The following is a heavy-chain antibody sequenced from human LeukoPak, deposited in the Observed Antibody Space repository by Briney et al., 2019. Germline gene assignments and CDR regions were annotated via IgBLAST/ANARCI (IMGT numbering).Heavy chain of an antibody. CDR1: GGSISSYY. D-gene: IGHD1-26*01. CDR3: ARDRGELLYDEDY. CDR2: IYYSGST. V-gene: IGHV4-59*12. Sequence: PSETLSLTCTVSGGSISSYYWSWIRQPPGKGLEWIGYIYYSGSTNYNPSLKSRVTISVDTSKNQFSLKLSSVTAADTAVYYCARDRGELLYDEDYWGQGTLVTVSS. J-gene: IGHJ4*02.